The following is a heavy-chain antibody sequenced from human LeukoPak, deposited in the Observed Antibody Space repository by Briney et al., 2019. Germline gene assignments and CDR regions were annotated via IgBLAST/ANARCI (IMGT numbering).Heavy chain of an antibody. V-gene: IGHV4-59*01. Sequence: SETLSLTCTVSGGSISSYYWSWIRQPPGKGLEWIGYIYYSGSTNYNPSLKSRVTISVDTSKNQFSLKLSSVTAADTAVYYCARTARPGYYFDYWGQGTPVTVSS. J-gene: IGHJ4*02. D-gene: IGHD6-6*01. CDR1: GGSISSYY. CDR2: IYYSGST. CDR3: ARTARPGYYFDY.